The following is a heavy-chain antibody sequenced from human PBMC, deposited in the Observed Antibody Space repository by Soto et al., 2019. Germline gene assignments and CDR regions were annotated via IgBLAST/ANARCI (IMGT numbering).Heavy chain of an antibody. Sequence: PSETLSLTCTVSGGTISNYYWAWIRQSPGKGLEWIGNMYYSGSTYYNLYIKSRVTISVDTSKNQFSLKLSSVSAADTAVYYCARRYGGNFDYWGQGTLVTVSS. CDR1: GGTISNYY. J-gene: IGHJ4*02. D-gene: IGHD4-17*01. CDR2: MYYSGST. CDR3: ARRYGGNFDY. V-gene: IGHV4-59*01.